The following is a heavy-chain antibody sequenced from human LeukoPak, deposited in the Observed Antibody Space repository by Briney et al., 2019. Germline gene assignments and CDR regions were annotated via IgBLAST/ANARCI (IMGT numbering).Heavy chain of an antibody. Sequence: GGSLRLSCAASGFTFSSYGMHWVRQAPGKGLKWVAFIRYDGSNKYYADSVKGRFTISRDNSKNTLYLQMNSLRAEDTAVYYCAKVGPGENYYYYYMDVWGKGTTVTVSS. V-gene: IGHV3-30*02. CDR2: IRYDGSNK. CDR3: AKVGPGENYYYYYMDV. CDR1: GFTFSSYG. J-gene: IGHJ6*03. D-gene: IGHD4-17*01.